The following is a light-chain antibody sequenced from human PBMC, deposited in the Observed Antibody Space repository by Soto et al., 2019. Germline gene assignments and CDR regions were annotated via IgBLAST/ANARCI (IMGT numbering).Light chain of an antibody. V-gene: IGKV3-20*01. Sequence: EIVLTQSPATLSLSPGERATLSCRASQSLSSNFLAWYQQKPGQPPRLLIYGASSRATGIPDRFSGSGSGTEFILTISGLEPEDSGIYHCHQHGGSPETFGQGTKVDI. J-gene: IGKJ1*01. CDR2: GAS. CDR3: HQHGGSPET. CDR1: QSLSSNF.